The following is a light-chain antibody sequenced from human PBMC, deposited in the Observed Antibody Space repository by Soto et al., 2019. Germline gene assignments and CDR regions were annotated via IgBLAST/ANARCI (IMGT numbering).Light chain of an antibody. Sequence: QSVLTQPPSVSGAPGQRVTISCTGSRTNIGAGYHVHWYQQLPGIAPKLLIFGNDNRPSGVPDRFSGSKSGDSASLAITGLLAEDEADYYCQSYDNSLSAWVFGGGTKLTVL. CDR1: RTNIGAGYH. CDR3: QSYDNSLSAWV. V-gene: IGLV1-40*01. J-gene: IGLJ3*02. CDR2: GND.